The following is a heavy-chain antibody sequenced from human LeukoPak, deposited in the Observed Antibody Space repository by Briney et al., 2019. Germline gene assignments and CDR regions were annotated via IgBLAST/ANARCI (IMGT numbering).Heavy chain of an antibody. CDR1: GFTFSDYT. V-gene: IGHV3-21*04. Sequence: GGSLRLSCAASGFTFSDYTLHWVRQAPGKGLEWVSSISGSGNYIYYADSMRGRFTISRDNAKNSVYLQMHSLRGEDTAVYYCAKDFRIGYSAHFDYWGQGALVTVSS. CDR2: ISGSGNYI. D-gene: IGHD2-21*01. CDR3: AKDFRIGYSAHFDY. J-gene: IGHJ4*02.